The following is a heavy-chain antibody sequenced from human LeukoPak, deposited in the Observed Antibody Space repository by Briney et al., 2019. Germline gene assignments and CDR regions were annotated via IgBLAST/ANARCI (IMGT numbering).Heavy chain of an antibody. CDR2: INPSGSDK. D-gene: IGHD3-10*01. J-gene: IGHJ5*01. CDR3: GGWGVNAGLDS. CDR1: GFALSNSW. Sequence: GGSLRLSCAGSGFALSNSWMGWVRQAPGKGLEWVANINPSGSDKYYVDSAEGRFTVSKDNAKNSVYLQMNSLRVEDTGIYYCGGWGVNAGLDSWGQGTLVSVSA. V-gene: IGHV3-7*01.